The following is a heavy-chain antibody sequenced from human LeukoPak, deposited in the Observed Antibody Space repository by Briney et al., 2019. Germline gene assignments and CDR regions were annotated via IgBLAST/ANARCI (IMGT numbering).Heavy chain of an antibody. Sequence: GESLKISCKASGYSFTTYWIGWVRQMPGKGLEWMGIIYPGDSDTRYSPSFQGQVTISADKSISTAYLQWSSLKASDTAVYYCARGRRFGELSRPTYYFDYWGQGTQVTVSS. CDR1: GYSFTTYW. CDR3: ARGRRFGELSRPTYYFDY. J-gene: IGHJ4*02. CDR2: IYPGDSDT. D-gene: IGHD3-10*01. V-gene: IGHV5-51*01.